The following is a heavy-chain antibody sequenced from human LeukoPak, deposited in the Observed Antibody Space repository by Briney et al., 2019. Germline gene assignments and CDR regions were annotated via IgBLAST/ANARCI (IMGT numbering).Heavy chain of an antibody. CDR2: TYYSGST. V-gene: IGHV4-30-4*01. Sequence: SQTLSLTCTVSGGSISSGDYYWSWIRQPPGKGLEWIGYTYYSGSTYYNPSPKSRVTVTVDTSKNQFSLKLSSVTAADTAVYYCARGQYCTNGVCYLPFDYWGQGTLVTVSS. CDR3: ARGQYCTNGVCYLPFDY. D-gene: IGHD2-8*01. CDR1: GGSISSGDYY. J-gene: IGHJ4*02.